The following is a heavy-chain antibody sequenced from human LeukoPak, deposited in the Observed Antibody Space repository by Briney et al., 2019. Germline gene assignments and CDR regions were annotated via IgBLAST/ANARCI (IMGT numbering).Heavy chain of an antibody. Sequence: GGSLRLSCAASGFTFSSYWMSWVRQAPGKGLEWVANIKQDGSEKYYVDSVKGRFTISRDNAKNSLYLQMNSLRDEDTAVYYCAKRESGQGFGMDVWGQGTTVTVSS. D-gene: IGHD5-24*01. CDR2: IKQDGSEK. J-gene: IGHJ6*02. CDR1: GFTFSSYW. V-gene: IGHV3-7*05. CDR3: AKRESGQGFGMDV.